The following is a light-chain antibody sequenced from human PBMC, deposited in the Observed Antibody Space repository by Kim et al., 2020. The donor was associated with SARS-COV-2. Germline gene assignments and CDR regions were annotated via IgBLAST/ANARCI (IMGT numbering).Light chain of an antibody. V-gene: IGLV1-47*01. CDR1: SSNIGSK. CDR2: GNN. J-gene: IGLJ3*02. CDR3: ASWDDSLSGQRV. Sequence: QSVLTQPPSASGTPGQRVTISCSGYSSNIGSKCILEPTFPRNDPKLLIYGNNQRPSGVPDRFSGSKSGTSASLAISGLRSGDEADCYCASWDDSLSGQRVFGGGTQLTVL.